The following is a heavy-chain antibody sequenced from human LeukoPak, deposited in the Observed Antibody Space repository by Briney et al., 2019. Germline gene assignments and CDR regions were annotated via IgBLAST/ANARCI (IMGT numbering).Heavy chain of an antibody. CDR2: IWFDGSHT. D-gene: IGHD3-10*01. V-gene: IGHV3-30*02. Sequence: GGSLRLSCAASGFSFSTYAMHWVRQTPGKGLEWVGIIWFDGSHTYYADSVKGRFTISRDNSKDTLYLQMNSLRAEDTAVYYCAREMGFGESFTDYWGQGTLVTVSS. J-gene: IGHJ4*02. CDR1: GFSFSTYA. CDR3: AREMGFGESFTDY.